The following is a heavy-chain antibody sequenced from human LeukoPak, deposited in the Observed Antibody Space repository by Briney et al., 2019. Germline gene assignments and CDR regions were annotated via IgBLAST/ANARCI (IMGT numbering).Heavy chain of an antibody. D-gene: IGHD3-10*01. CDR1: GFTFSTYA. Sequence: GGSLRLSCAASGFTFSTYAMNWIRQAPGKGLEWVSSISSTGTYIYYGDLVEGRFTISRDNAKNSLYLQMNSLRVEDTAVYYCARVAKYYYGSETYYFFEHWGQGTPVTASS. CDR3: ARVAKYYYGSETYYFFEH. V-gene: IGHV3-21*01. J-gene: IGHJ4*02. CDR2: ISSTGTYI.